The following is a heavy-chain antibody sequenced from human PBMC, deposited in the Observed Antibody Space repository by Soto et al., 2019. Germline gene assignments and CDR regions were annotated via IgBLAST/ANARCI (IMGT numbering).Heavy chain of an antibody. CDR3: GKVLVGATGHTDSDS. CDR1: GGSIYRSGYY. D-gene: IGHD2-15*01. CDR2: IDYNGVT. J-gene: IGHJ4*02. V-gene: IGHV4-39*01. Sequence: SETLSLTCTVSGGSIYRSGYYWGWIRQPPGRGLEWIGNIDYNGVTYSNPSLKSRVTISRDTSKNQFSLKLTSVTVADTALYYCGKVLVGATGHTDSDSWGPGTLVT.